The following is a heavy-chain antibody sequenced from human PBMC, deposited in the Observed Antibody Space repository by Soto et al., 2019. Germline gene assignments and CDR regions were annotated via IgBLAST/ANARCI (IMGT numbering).Heavy chain of an antibody. J-gene: IGHJ6*02. CDR3: ARVGWDIVVVPAASAYGMDV. V-gene: IGHV1-18*04. Sequence: VASVKVSCKASGYTFTSYGISWVRQAPGQGLEWMGWISAYNGNTNYAQKLQGRVTMTTDTSTSTAYMELRSLRSDDTAVYYCARVGWDIVVVPAASAYGMDVWGQGTTVTVSS. CDR1: GYTFTSYG. D-gene: IGHD2-2*01. CDR2: ISAYNGNT.